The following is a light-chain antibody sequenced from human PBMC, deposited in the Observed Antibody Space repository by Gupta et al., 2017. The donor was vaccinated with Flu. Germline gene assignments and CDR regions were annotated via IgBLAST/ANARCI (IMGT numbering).Light chain of an antibody. CDR2: GNS. Sequence: QSVLTQPPSVSGAPGQRVTISCTGSSSNIGAGYDVHWYLQLPGTAPKLLIYGNSNRPSGVPDRFSGSKSGTSASLAITGLQAEDEADYYCQSYDSSLSALYVFGTGTKVTVL. CDR1: SSNIGAGYD. J-gene: IGLJ1*01. CDR3: QSYDSSLSALYV. V-gene: IGLV1-40*01.